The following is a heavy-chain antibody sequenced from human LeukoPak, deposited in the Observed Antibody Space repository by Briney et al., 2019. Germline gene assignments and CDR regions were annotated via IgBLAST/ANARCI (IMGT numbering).Heavy chain of an antibody. Sequence: TPSDTLSLTRTVSGGSISSYYWSWLRPPPGKGREGSGYIYYSGRTNYTPSLKSRVTISVDTSKNQFSLKLSSVTAADTAVYYCAGGANYYYDSSGYYLMGDFDYWGQGTLVTVSS. CDR2: IYYSGRT. V-gene: IGHV4-59*07. CDR1: GGSISSYY. D-gene: IGHD3-22*01. CDR3: AGGANYYYDSSGYYLMGDFDY. J-gene: IGHJ4*02.